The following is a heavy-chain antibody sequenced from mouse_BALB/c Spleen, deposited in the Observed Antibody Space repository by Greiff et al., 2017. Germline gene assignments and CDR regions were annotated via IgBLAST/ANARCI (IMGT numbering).Heavy chain of an antibody. D-gene: IGHD2-14*01. CDR1: GYSITRGYY. CDR3: AGYEDFDY. CDR2: ISYDGSN. Sequence: EVKLMESGPGLVKPSQSLSLTCSVTGYSITRGYYWNWIRQFPGNKLEWMGYISYDGSNNYNPSLKNRISITRDTSKNQFFLKLNSVTTEDTATYYCAGYEDFDYGGQGTTLTVSS. J-gene: IGHJ2*01. V-gene: IGHV3-6*02.